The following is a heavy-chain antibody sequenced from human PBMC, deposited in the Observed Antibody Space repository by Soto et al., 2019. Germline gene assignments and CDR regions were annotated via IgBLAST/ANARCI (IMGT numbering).Heavy chain of an antibody. J-gene: IGHJ4*01. CDR2: IGGSGGST. V-gene: IGHV3-23*01. Sequence: EVQLLESGGGLGQPGGSLRLSCAASGFTFSTYAMSWVRQAPGQALEWVAGIGGSGGSTYYADSVKGRFTISRDNSKNTLYLQMNNLRAEDTAVYYCAKDSYNSGWFYFDYWGHGTLVTVSS. CDR1: GFTFSTYA. CDR3: AKDSYNSGWFYFDY. D-gene: IGHD6-19*01.